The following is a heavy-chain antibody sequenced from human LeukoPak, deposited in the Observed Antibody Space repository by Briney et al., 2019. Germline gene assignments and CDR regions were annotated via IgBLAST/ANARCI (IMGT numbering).Heavy chain of an antibody. CDR2: IIPIFGTT. Sequence: PEASVKASCKASGGTFSSYAISWVRQAPGQGLEWMGGIIPIFGTTNYAQKLQGRVTITADESTSTAYMELSSLRSEDTAVYYCALLATTVVTRFDYWGQGTLVTVSS. CDR3: ALLATTVVTRFDY. CDR1: GGTFSSYA. V-gene: IGHV1-69*13. D-gene: IGHD4-23*01. J-gene: IGHJ4*02.